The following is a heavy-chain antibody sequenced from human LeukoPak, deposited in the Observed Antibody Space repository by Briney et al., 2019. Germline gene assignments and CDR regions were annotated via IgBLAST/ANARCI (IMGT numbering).Heavy chain of an antibody. Sequence: SETLSLTCTVSGGSISSGDYYWSWIRQPPGKGLEWIGYIYYSGSTYYNPSLKSRVTISVDTSKNQFSLKLSSVTAADTAVYYCARVRSSSSKVRWYYMDVWGKGTTVTVSS. CDR1: GGSISSGDYY. D-gene: IGHD6-6*01. V-gene: IGHV4-30-4*01. CDR3: ARVRSSSSKVRWYYMDV. J-gene: IGHJ6*03. CDR2: IYYSGST.